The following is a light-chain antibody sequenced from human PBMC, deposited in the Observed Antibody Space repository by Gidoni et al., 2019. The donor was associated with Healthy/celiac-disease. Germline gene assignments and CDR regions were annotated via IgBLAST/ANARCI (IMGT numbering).Light chain of an antibody. V-gene: IGLV1-51*01. J-gene: IGLJ1*01. CDR2: DNN. CDR1: SSNIGNNY. Sequence: QSVLTQPPSVSAPPGQKVTNSCSGSSSNIGNNYVSWYQQLPGTAPKLLIYDNNKRPSGIPDRFSGSKSGTSATLGITGLQTGDEADYYCGTWDSSLSAYVFGTGTKVTVL. CDR3: GTWDSSLSAYV.